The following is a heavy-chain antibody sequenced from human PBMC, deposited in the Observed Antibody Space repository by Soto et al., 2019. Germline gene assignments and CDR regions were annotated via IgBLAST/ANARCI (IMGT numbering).Heavy chain of an antibody. D-gene: IGHD2-2*01. CDR3: AKVGVVVVPAAFYGMDV. V-gene: IGHV3-23*01. J-gene: IGHJ6*02. Sequence: LRLSCAASGFTFSSYAISWVRQAPGKGLEWVSAISNSGGSTYYADSVKGRFTISRDNSKNTLYLQMNSLRAEDTAVYYCAKVGVVVVPAAFYGMDVWGQGTTVTVSS. CDR1: GFTFSSYA. CDR2: ISNSGGST.